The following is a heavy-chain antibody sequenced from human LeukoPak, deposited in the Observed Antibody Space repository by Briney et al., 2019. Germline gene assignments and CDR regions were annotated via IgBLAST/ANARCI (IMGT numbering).Heavy chain of an antibody. CDR3: AREGEAVAGKGFDYYYGMDV. CDR1: GGSISSGGYY. Sequence: PSETLSLTCTVSGGSISSGGYYWSWIGQHPGKGLEWIGYMYYSGSTYYNPSLKSRVTISVDTSKNQFSLKLSSVTAADTAVYYCAREGEAVAGKGFDYYYGMDVWGQGTTVTVSS. V-gene: IGHV4-31*03. J-gene: IGHJ6*02. D-gene: IGHD6-19*01. CDR2: MYYSGST.